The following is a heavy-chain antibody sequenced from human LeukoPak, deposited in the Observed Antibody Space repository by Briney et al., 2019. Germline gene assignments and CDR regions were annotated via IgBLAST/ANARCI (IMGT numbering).Heavy chain of an antibody. CDR1: GFTFDDYV. CDR3: AKERAGYGAGIDD. D-gene: IGHD1-1*01. V-gene: IGHV3-43D*03. CDR2: INWDGGGT. J-gene: IGHJ4*02. Sequence: GGSLRLSCASSGFTFDDYVMYWVREAPGKGLEWVSLINWDGGGTYYADSVKGRFTFSRDNSKNSLYLQMNSLRVEDTALYYCAKERAGYGAGIDDLGQGTLVTVSS.